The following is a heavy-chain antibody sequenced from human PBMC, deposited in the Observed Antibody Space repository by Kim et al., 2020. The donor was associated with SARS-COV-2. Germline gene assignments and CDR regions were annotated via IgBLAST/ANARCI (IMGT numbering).Heavy chain of an antibody. Sequence: ASLKDRFTISRDNSKNTLYLQMNSLRAEDTAVYYCARDLEREQWLVGIDYWGQGTLVTVSS. D-gene: IGHD6-19*01. V-gene: IGHV3-30*01. J-gene: IGHJ4*02. CDR3: ARDLEREQWLVGIDY.